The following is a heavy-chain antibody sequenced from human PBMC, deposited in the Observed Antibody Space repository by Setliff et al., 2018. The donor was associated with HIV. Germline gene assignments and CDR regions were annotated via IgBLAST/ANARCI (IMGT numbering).Heavy chain of an antibody. CDR1: GGSISSGGYF. D-gene: IGHD5-12*01. CDR3: ARALRDGSTDAFDI. Sequence: SETLSLTCTVSGGSISSGGYFWSWIRQLPGKGLEWIGYIYYSGSTFYSPSLKSRLSISVDTSKNQFSLRLNSVTAADTALYYCARALRDGSTDAFDIWGQGTMVTVSS. CDR2: IYYSGST. V-gene: IGHV4-31*03. J-gene: IGHJ3*02.